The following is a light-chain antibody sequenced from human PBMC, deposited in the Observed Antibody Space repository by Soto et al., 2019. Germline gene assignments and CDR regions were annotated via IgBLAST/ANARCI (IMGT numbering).Light chain of an antibody. Sequence: QSALTQPPSVSGSPGQSVTISCTGTSSDVGSYNRVSWYQQPPGTAPKLMIYEVSNRPSGVPDRFSGSKSGNTASLTISGLQAEYEADYYCSLYTSSSTWVFGGGTKLTVL. CDR2: EVS. CDR3: SLYTSSSTWV. V-gene: IGLV2-18*01. CDR1: SSDVGSYNR. J-gene: IGLJ3*02.